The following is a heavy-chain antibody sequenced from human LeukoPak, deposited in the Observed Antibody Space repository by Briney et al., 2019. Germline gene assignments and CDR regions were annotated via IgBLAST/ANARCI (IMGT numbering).Heavy chain of an antibody. CDR3: ARDLMITFGGVIGYDY. V-gene: IGHV1-2*06. D-gene: IGHD3-16*02. CDR2: INPNSGGT. CDR1: GYTFTGYY. J-gene: IGHJ4*02. Sequence: ASVKVSCKASGYTFTGYYMHWVRQAPGQGLEWMGRINPNSGGTNYAQKFQGRVTMTRDTSISTAYMELSRLRSDDTAVYYCARDLMITFGGVIGYDYWGQGTLVTVSS.